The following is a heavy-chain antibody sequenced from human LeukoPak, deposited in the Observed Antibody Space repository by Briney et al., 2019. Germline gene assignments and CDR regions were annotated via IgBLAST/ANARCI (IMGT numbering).Heavy chain of an antibody. CDR1: GYTFTSYA. Sequence: ASVKVSCKASGYTFTSYAMHWVRQAPGQRLEWMGWINAGNGNTKYSQKFQGRVTITRDTSASTAYMELSSLRSEDTAVYYCARDHRFLEYFVYWGQGTLVTVSS. V-gene: IGHV1-3*01. D-gene: IGHD3-3*01. J-gene: IGHJ4*02. CDR3: ARDHRFLEYFVY. CDR2: INAGNGNT.